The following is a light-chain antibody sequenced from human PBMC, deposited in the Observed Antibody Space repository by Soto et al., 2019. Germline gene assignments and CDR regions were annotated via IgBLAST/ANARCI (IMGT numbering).Light chain of an antibody. CDR3: HQYDSWT. Sequence: EIVLTQSPGTLSLSPGERATLFCRASQTVRNNYLAWYQQRPGQAPRLLIYAASSRATGIPDRFSGSGSGTDFTLTISRLEPEDFAVYYCHQYDSWTFGQGTRWIS. CDR1: QTVRNNY. V-gene: IGKV3-20*01. CDR2: AAS. J-gene: IGKJ1*01.